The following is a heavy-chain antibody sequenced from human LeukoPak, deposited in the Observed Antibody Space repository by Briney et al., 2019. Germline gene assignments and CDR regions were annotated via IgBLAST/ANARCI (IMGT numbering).Heavy chain of an antibody. V-gene: IGHV3-11*04. CDR1: GFTFSDYY. D-gene: IGHD2-2*01. CDR2: ISSSGSTI. Sequence: GGSLRLSCAASGFTFSDYYMSWIRQAPGKGLEWVSYISSSGSTIYYADSVKGRFTISRDNAKNSLYLQMNSLRAEDTAVYYCARDRRIVVVPAAVDYWGQGTLVTVSS. J-gene: IGHJ4*02. CDR3: ARDRRIVVVPAAVDY.